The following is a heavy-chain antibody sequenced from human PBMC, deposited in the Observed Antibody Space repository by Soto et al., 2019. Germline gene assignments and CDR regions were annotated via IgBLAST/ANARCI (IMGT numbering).Heavy chain of an antibody. CDR3: ARASGGGADV. D-gene: IGHD3-16*01. CDR2: INVYNGDT. J-gene: IGHJ6*02. V-gene: IGHV1-18*01. Sequence: QVQLVQSGVEVKKPGASVKVSCKASGYTFSSSSISWVRQAPGQGLEWMGWINVYNGDTTYVQKFXXRVTMTTDTSTRTAYMELTSLTSDDTAIYCCARASGGGADVWGLGTTVTVSS. CDR1: GYTFSSSS.